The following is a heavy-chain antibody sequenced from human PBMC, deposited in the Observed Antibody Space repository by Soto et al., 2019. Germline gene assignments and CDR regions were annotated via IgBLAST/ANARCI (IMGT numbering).Heavy chain of an antibody. D-gene: IGHD6-13*01. CDR3: ARDRYSSSWHPFDY. CDR2: ISSSGSTI. J-gene: IGHJ4*02. Sequence: SLRLSCAASGFTFSSYEMNWVRQAPGKGLEWVSYISSSGSTIYYADSVKGRFTISRDNAKNSLYLQMNSLRAEDTAVYYCARDRYSSSWHPFDYWGQGTLVTVSS. V-gene: IGHV3-48*03. CDR1: GFTFSSYE.